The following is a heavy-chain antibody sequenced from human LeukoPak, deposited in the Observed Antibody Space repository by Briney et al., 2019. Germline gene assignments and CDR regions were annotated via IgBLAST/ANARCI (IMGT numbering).Heavy chain of an antibody. CDR3: ARELGYGGDYGMDV. D-gene: IGHD4-23*01. CDR2: ISSSSSTI. CDR1: GFTVSTNY. Sequence: GGSLRLSCAASGFTVSTNYMTWVRQAPGKGLEWVSYISSSSSTIYYADSVKGRFTISRDNAKNSLYLQMNSLRAEDTAVYYCARELGYGGDYGMDVWGQGTTVTVSS. J-gene: IGHJ6*02. V-gene: IGHV3-11*01.